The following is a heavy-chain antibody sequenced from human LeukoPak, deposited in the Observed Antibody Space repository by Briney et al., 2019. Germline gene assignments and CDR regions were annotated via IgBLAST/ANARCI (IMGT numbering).Heavy chain of an antibody. Sequence: ASVKVSCKASGYTFTSYYMHWVRQAPGQGLEWMGIINPSGGSTSYAQKFQGRVTMTRDTSTSTVYMELSSLRSDDTAVYYCARTYSSGWYKGYYFDYWGQGTLVTVSS. J-gene: IGHJ4*02. V-gene: IGHV1-46*01. D-gene: IGHD6-19*01. CDR2: INPSGGST. CDR1: GYTFTSYY. CDR3: ARTYSSGWYKGYYFDY.